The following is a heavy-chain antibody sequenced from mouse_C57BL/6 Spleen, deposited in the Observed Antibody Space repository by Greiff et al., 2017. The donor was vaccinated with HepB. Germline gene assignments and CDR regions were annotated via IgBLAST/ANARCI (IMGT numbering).Heavy chain of an antibody. CDR2: IYPRDGSN. V-gene: IGHV1-85*01. CDR3: ARSSSIYYDYDGFAY. Sequence: VQLVESGPELVKPGASVKLSCKASGYTLTSYDINWVKQRPGQGLEWIGWIYPRDGSNKYNEKFKGKATLTVDTSSSTAYMELHSLTSEDSAVYFCARSSSIYYDYDGFAYWGQGTLVTVSA. J-gene: IGHJ3*01. CDR1: GYTLTSYD. D-gene: IGHD2-4*01.